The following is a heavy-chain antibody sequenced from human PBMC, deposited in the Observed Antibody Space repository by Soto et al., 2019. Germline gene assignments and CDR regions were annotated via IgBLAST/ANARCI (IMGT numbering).Heavy chain of an antibody. CDR1: GYTFTGYY. D-gene: IGHD2-15*01. Sequence: QVQLVQSGAEVKKPGASVKVSCKASGYTFTGYYMHWVRQAPGQGLEWMGWINPNSGGTNYAQKFQGWVTMTRDTAFSTAYMELSRLRSDDTAVYYCASGYCSGGSCYDAFDIWGQGTMVTVSS. J-gene: IGHJ3*02. CDR3: ASGYCSGGSCYDAFDI. CDR2: INPNSGGT. V-gene: IGHV1-2*04.